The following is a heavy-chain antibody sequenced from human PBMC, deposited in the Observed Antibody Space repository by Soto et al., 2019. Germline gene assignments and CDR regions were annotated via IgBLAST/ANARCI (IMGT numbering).Heavy chain of an antibody. CDR1: GFTFTSSA. J-gene: IGHJ3*02. Sequence: GASVKVSCKASGFTFTSSAMQWVRQARGQRLEWIGWIVVGSGNTNYAQKFQERVTITRDMSTSTAYMELSSLRSEDTAVYYCAATDPTQMGGAFDIWGQGTMVTVSS. CDR2: IVVGSGNT. V-gene: IGHV1-58*02. CDR3: AATDPTQMGGAFDI. D-gene: IGHD2-15*01.